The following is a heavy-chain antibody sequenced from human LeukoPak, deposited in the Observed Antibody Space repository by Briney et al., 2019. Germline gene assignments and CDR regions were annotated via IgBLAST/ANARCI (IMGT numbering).Heavy chain of an antibody. V-gene: IGHV3-21*01. CDR1: GFTFSSYS. D-gene: IGHD3-9*01. CDR2: ISSSSSYI. Sequence: GGSLRLSCAASGFTFSSYSMNWVRQAPGKGLEWVSSISSSSSYIYYADSVKGRFTISRDNAKNSLYLQMNSLRAEDTAVYYCARDRPYDILTVYTPNGVDYWGQGTLVTVSS. J-gene: IGHJ4*02. CDR3: ARDRPYDILTVYTPNGVDY.